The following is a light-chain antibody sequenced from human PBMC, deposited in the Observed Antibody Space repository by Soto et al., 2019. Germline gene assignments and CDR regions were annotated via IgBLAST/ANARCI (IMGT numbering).Light chain of an antibody. Sequence: EIVVTQSPATLSVSPGERATLSCRASQSVSSNLAGYQQKPGLAPSLLIYHASTRATGNPARFSDSGSGTEYTIPTSSRQSEDFADYYCQQYNNWPPHSFGGGTKVEIK. V-gene: IGKV3-15*01. CDR1: QSVSSN. CDR3: QQYNNWPPHS. CDR2: HAS. J-gene: IGKJ4*01.